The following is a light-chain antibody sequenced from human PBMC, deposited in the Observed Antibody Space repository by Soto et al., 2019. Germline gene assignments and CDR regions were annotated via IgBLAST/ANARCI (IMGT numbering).Light chain of an antibody. CDR3: GADHDSGNNFVGV. J-gene: IGLJ3*02. CDR1: SGYSNYK. V-gene: IGLV9-49*01. Sequence: QSVLTQPPSASASLGASVTLTCTLSSGYSNYKVDWYQQRPGKGPRFVMRVGTGGIVGSKGDGIPDRFSVLGSGLNRYLTIKNIQEEDESDYHCGADHDSGNNFVGVFGGGTKLTVL. CDR2: VGTGGIVG.